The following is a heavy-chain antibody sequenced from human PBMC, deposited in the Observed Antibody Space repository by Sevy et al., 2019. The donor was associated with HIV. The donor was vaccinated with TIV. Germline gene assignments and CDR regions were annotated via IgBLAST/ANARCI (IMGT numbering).Heavy chain of an antibody. Sequence: ASVKVSCKDSGYTFDRYGISWVRQAPGQGLEWMGWIGAYNGNRKYAQNIQDRVTMTTDASTSTAYMELRSLRSDDTAVYFCARISTVRGKFNWFDPWGQGTLVTVSS. CDR1: GYTFDRYG. V-gene: IGHV1-18*01. D-gene: IGHD3-10*01. CDR3: ARISTVRGKFNWFDP. CDR2: IGAYNGNR. J-gene: IGHJ5*02.